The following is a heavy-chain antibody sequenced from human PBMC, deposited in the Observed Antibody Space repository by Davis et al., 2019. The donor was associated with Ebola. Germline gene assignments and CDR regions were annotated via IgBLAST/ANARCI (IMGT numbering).Heavy chain of an antibody. D-gene: IGHD1-7*01. CDR3: ASNWNYVPH. V-gene: IGHV3-48*01. Sequence: GESLKISCAASGFTFSSYSMNWVRQAPGKGLEWVSYISSSSSTIYYADSVKGRFTISRHNSKNTLYLQMNSLSAEDTAVYYCASNWNYVPHWGQGTLVTVSS. CDR2: ISSSSSTI. CDR1: GFTFSSYS. J-gene: IGHJ4*02.